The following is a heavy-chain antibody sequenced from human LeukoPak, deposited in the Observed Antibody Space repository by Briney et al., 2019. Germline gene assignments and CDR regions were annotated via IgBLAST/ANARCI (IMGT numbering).Heavy chain of an antibody. Sequence: ASVRVSCKASGYTFTSYDINWVRQATGQGLEWMGWMNPNSGNTGYAQKFQGRVTITRNTSISTAYMELSSLRSEDTAVYYCAREAAAGTFDYWGQGTLVTVSS. CDR3: AREAAAGTFDY. CDR1: GYTFTSYD. CDR2: MNPNSGNT. V-gene: IGHV1-8*03. D-gene: IGHD6-13*01. J-gene: IGHJ4*02.